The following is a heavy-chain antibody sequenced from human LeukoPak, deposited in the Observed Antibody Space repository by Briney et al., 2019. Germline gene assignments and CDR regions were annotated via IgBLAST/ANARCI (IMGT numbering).Heavy chain of an antibody. D-gene: IGHD6-19*01. CDR1: GFTFSNYA. CDR2: TSGSGDSTYYT. J-gene: IGHJ4*02. Sequence: GWSLRLSCAASGFTFSNYAMSWVRQPLGKGLKWVSGTSGSGDSTYYTYYADSVKGRFTVSRDNSKNTVYLQMNSLRAEDTAVYYCARSLDLAVAGIDFWGQGTLVTVSS. V-gene: IGHV3-23*01. CDR3: ARSLDLAVAGIDF.